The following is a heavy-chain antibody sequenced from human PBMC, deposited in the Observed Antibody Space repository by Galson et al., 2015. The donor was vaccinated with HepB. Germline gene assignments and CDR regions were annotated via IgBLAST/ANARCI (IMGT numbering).Heavy chain of an antibody. J-gene: IGHJ5*02. Sequence: SVKVTCKASGGTFSSYAISWVQQAPGQGLEWMGGIIPIFGTANYAQKFQGRVTITADESTSTAYMELSSLRSEDTAVYYCARSGQWLVSHWFDPWGQGTLVTVSS. CDR1: GGTFSSYA. D-gene: IGHD6-19*01. V-gene: IGHV1-69*13. CDR3: ARSGQWLVSHWFDP. CDR2: IIPIFGTA.